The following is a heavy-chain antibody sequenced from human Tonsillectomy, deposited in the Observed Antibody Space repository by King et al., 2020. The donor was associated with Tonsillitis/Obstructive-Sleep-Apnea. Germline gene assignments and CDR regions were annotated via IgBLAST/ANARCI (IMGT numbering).Heavy chain of an antibody. V-gene: IGHV4-34*01. J-gene: IGHJ4*02. Sequence: VQLQQWGAGLLKPSETLSLTCAVYGGSFSGYYWSWIRQPPGKGLEWIGEINHSGRTNYNPSLKSRVTISVDTSKNQFSLNLSSVTAADTAVYYCARGEGYYDFWSGYYFDYWGQGTLVTVSS. CDR1: GGSFSGYY. D-gene: IGHD3-3*01. CDR3: ARGEGYYDFWSGYYFDY. CDR2: INHSGRT.